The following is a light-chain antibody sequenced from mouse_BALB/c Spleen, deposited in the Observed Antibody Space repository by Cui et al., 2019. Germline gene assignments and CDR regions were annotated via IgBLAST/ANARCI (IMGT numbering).Light chain of an antibody. CDR2: DTT. CDR3: QQWSSYPRT. CDR1: SSVSY. Sequence: QIVLTQSPAIMSASPGEKVTMTCSASSSVSYMYCYQQKPGSSPRLLIYDTTNLASGVPVRFSGSGSGTSYSLTISRMEDEEAATYYCQQWSSYPRTFGGGTKLEIK. V-gene: IGKV4-55*01. J-gene: IGKJ1*01.